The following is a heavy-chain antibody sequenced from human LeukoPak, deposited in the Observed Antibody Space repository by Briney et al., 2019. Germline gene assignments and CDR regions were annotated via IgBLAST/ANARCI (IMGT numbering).Heavy chain of an antibody. CDR1: GGSISSSSYY. V-gene: IGHV4-39*01. Sequence: SETLSLTCTVSGGSISSSSYYWGWIRQPPGKGLGWIGSIYYSGSTYYNPSLKSRVTISVDTSKNQFSLKLSSVTAADTAVYYCANTGGSSGWYLKPYFDYWGQGTLVTVSS. CDR2: IYYSGST. CDR3: ANTGGSSGWYLKPYFDY. D-gene: IGHD6-19*01. J-gene: IGHJ4*02.